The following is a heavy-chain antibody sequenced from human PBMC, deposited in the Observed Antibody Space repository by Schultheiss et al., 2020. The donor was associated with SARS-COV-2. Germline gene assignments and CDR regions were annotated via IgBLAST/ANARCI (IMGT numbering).Heavy chain of an antibody. J-gene: IGHJ6*02. CDR3: ARAVARTNYGMDV. CDR1: GGSISSYY. D-gene: IGHD6-19*01. Sequence: SETLSLTCTVSGGSISSYYWSWIRQPPGKGLEWIGYIYYSGSTNYNPSLKSRLSISIDTSTNQFSLRLSSVTAADTAVYYCARAVARTNYGMDVWGQGTSVTVSS. CDR2: IYYSGST. V-gene: IGHV4-59*01.